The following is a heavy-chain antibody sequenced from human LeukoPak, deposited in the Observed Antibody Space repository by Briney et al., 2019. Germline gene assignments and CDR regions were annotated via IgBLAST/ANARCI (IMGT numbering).Heavy chain of an antibody. J-gene: IGHJ6*02. CDR2: IKSKTDGGTT. CDR1: GFTFSTYW. D-gene: IGHD3-10*01. V-gene: IGHV3-15*01. CDR3: TTDGYGSGLKYYYYYGMDV. Sequence: PGGSLRLSCAASGFTFSTYWMSWVRQAPGKGLEWVGRIKSKTDGGTTDYAAPVKGRFTISRDDSKNTLYLQMNSLKTEDTAVYYCTTDGYGSGLKYYYYYGMDVWGQGTTVTVSS.